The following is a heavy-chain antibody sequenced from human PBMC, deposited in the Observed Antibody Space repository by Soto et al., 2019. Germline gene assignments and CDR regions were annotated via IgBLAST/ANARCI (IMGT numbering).Heavy chain of an antibody. CDR3: ARGLGP. J-gene: IGHJ5*02. Sequence: QLQLQESGSGLVKPSQTLSLTCVVSGGSISSGGYFWSWIRQPPGKGLEWIGYIYHSGSTYYNPSLKSRITISVNRSTNPFSLNLSSVTAADTAVYYCARGLGPWGQGTLVTVSS. CDR1: GGSISSGGYF. V-gene: IGHV4-30-2*01. CDR2: IYHSGST. D-gene: IGHD3-10*01.